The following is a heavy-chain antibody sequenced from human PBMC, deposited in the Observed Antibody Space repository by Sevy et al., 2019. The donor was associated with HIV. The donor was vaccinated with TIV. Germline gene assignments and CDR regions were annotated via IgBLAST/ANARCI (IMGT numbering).Heavy chain of an antibody. CDR1: GKTLTALA. CDR2: YDPEDAET. CDR3: AGTKDYYDNSGDPFDY. D-gene: IGHD3-22*01. Sequence: ASVKGSCKVSGKTLTALAIHWVRQAPGKGLEWMATYDPEDAETYYAQRFQGRVTMTEDTSTDTAYMEMSSLGSEDTAVFYCAGTKDYYDNSGDPFDYWGQGTLVTVSS. V-gene: IGHV1-24*01. J-gene: IGHJ4*02.